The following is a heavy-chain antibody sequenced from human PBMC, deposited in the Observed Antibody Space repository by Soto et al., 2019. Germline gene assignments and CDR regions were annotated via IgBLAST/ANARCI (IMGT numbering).Heavy chain of an antibody. CDR2: IYWDDDK. CDR1: GFSLSTSGVG. J-gene: IGHJ5*02. V-gene: IGHV2-5*02. Sequence: QITLKESGPTLVKPTQTLTLTCTFSGFSLSTSGVGVGWIRQPPGKALEWLALIYWDDDKRYSPSLKSRLTITKDNSKNQVVLTMTNMDPVDTATYYCARYTPRPGSSWFDPWGQGTLVTVSS. CDR3: ARYTPRPGSSWFDP. D-gene: IGHD2-15*01.